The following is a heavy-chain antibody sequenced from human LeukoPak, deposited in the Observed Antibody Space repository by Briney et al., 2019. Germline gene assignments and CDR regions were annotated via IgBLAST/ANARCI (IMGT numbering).Heavy chain of an antibody. CDR3: ASVGCSGGSCYNRFDY. CDR2: IIPIFGTA. V-gene: IGHV1-69*05. J-gene: IGHJ4*02. D-gene: IGHD2-15*01. Sequence: ASXKVSCKASGGTFISYAISWVRQAPGQGLEWMGGIIPIFGTANYAQKFQGRVTITTDESTSTAYMELSSLISEDTAVYYCASVGCSGGSCYNRFDYWGQGTLVTVSS. CDR1: GGTFISYA.